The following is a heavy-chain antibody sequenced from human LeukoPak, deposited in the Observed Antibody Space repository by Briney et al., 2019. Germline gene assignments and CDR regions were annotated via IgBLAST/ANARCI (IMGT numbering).Heavy chain of an antibody. CDR1: GFTFSSYA. CDR3: AKGGKWDVTPFDY. Sequence: PGGSLRLSCAASGFTFSSYAMSWARQAPGKGLEWVSGISSSGSGGNTYYADFVKGRFTISRDNSKNTLYLQVNSLRAEDTAVYYCAKGGKWDVTPFDYWGQGTLVTVSS. J-gene: IGHJ4*02. CDR2: ISSSGSGGNT. D-gene: IGHD1-26*01. V-gene: IGHV3-23*01.